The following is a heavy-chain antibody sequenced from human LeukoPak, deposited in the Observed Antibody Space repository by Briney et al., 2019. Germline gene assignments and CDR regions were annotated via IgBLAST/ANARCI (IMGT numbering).Heavy chain of an antibody. V-gene: IGHV3-48*01. Sequence: PGGSLRLSCAASGFTFSSYSMSWVRQAPGKGLEWLSYIGSSTGTIYYADSVKGRFTVSRDNAKNSLYLQVNSLRAEDTAVYYCARGKTCSSSSCYVDAFDIWGQGTMVTVSS. CDR1: GFTFSSYS. J-gene: IGHJ3*02. CDR3: ARGKTCSSSSCYVDAFDI. D-gene: IGHD2-2*01. CDR2: IGSSTGTI.